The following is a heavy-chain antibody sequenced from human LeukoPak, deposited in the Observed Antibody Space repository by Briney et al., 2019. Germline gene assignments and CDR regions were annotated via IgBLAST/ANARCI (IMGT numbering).Heavy chain of an antibody. CDR1: GGSISSGGYY. CDR3: ARVRPAIFWSGYYVQQLSGAFDI. D-gene: IGHD3-3*01. CDR2: IYYSGST. J-gene: IGHJ3*02. V-gene: IGHV4-31*03. Sequence: PSQTLSLTCTVSGGSISSGGYYWSWIRQHPGKGLEWIGYIYYSGSTYYNPSLKSRVTISVDTSKNQFSLKLSSVTAADTAVYYCARVRPAIFWSGYYVQQLSGAFDIWGQGTMVTVSS.